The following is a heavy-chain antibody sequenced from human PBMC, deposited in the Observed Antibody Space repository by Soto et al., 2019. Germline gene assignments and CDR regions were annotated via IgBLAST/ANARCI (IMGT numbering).Heavy chain of an antibody. CDR2: ISSSSSTI. CDR3: ARSKLTVTTGYYYYYMDV. CDR1: GFTFSSYS. V-gene: IGHV3-48*01. J-gene: IGHJ6*03. D-gene: IGHD4-17*01. Sequence: GGSLRLSCAASGFTFSSYSMNWVRQAPGKGLEWVSYISSSSSTIYYADSVKGRFTISRDNAKNSLYLQMNSLRAEDTAVYYCARSKLTVTTGYYYYYMDVWGKGTTVTVSS.